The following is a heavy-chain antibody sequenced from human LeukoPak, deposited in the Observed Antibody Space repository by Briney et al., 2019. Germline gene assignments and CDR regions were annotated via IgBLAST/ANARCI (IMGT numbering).Heavy chain of an antibody. J-gene: IGHJ4*02. V-gene: IGHV3-33*01. CDR1: GFTFSSYG. Sequence: GRSLRLSCAASGFTFSSYGMHWVRQAPGKGLEWVAVIWYDGSNKYYADSVKGRFTISRDNSKDTLYLQMNSLRAEDTAVYYCARGHLTGIVDYWGQGTLVTVSS. CDR2: IWYDGSNK. D-gene: IGHD7-27*01. CDR3: ARGHLTGIVDY.